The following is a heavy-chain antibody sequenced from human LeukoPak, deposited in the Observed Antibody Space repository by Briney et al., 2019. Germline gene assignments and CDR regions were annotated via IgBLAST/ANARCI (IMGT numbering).Heavy chain of an antibody. CDR2: ISYDGSNK. V-gene: IGHV3-30-3*01. Sequence: GRSLRLSCAASGFTFSRYPMHWVRQAPGKGLEWVAVISYDGSNKYYADSVKGRFTISRDNSKKTLDLQMNSLRAEDTAVYYCARSVAWGEKYFQHWGQGTLVTVSS. D-gene: IGHD3-16*01. CDR3: ARSVAWGEKYFQH. CDR1: GFTFSRYP. J-gene: IGHJ1*01.